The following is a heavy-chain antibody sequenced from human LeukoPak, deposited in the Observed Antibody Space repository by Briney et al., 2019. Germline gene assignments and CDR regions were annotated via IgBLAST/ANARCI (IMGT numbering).Heavy chain of an antibody. CDR3: AKDSMIVVVMSDDAFDI. Sequence: GRSLRLSCAASGFTFSSYAMSWVRQAPGKGLEWVSAISGSGGSTYYADSVKGRFTISRDNSKNTLYLQMNSLRAEDTAVYYCAKDSMIVVVMSDDAFDIWGQGTMVTVSS. D-gene: IGHD3-22*01. V-gene: IGHV3-23*01. CDR1: GFTFSSYA. CDR2: ISGSGGST. J-gene: IGHJ3*02.